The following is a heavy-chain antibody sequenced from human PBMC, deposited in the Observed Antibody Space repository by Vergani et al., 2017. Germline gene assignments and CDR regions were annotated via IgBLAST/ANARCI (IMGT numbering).Heavy chain of an antibody. CDR3: ARMGGYDEGDAFRIGYFDS. Sequence: QVQLQESGPGLVKPSQTLSLTCSVSGDSLSSGVYYWNWIRQHPGKGLEWIGYIFSTGSTHHNPSLRRRINISVDTSKNQFSLKLNSVTAADTAMYYCARMGGYDEGDAFRIGYFDSWGPGILVTVSS. CDR1: GDSLSSGVYY. V-gene: IGHV4-31*03. D-gene: IGHD3-22*01. CDR2: IFSTGST. J-gene: IGHJ4*02.